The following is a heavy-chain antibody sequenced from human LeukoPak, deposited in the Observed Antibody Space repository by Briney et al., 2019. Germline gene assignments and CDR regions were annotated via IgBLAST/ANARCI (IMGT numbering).Heavy chain of an antibody. CDR1: GFTFSSYA. V-gene: IGHV3-30-3*01. CDR2: ISYDGSNK. D-gene: IGHD5-24*01. CDR3: ARETRGTATIFIDY. J-gene: IGHJ4*02. Sequence: GGSLRLSCAASGFTFSSYAMHWVRQAPGKGLEWVAVISYDGSNKYYADSVKGRFTISRDNSKNTLYLQMNSLRAEDTAVYYCARETRGTATIFIDYWGQGTLVTVSS.